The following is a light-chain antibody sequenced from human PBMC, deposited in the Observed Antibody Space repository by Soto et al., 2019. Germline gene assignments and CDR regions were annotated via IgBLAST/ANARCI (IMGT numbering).Light chain of an antibody. J-gene: IGKJ5*01. CDR3: QQRSNCRTT. CDR1: QSVSSY. V-gene: IGKV3-11*01. CDR2: DAS. Sequence: EIVLTQSPATLSLSPGERATLSCRASQSVSSYLAWYQQKPGQAPRLLIYDASNRATGIPARFSGSWSGTDFPLTISSLEPEDFAVYYCQQRSNCRTTFGQGTRLEIK.